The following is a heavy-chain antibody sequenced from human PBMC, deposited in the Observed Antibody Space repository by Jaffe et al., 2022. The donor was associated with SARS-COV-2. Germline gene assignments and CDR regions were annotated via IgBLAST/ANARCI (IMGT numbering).Heavy chain of an antibody. CDR1: GFTFSSYD. D-gene: IGHD6-19*01. CDR2: IGTAGDT. V-gene: IGHV3-13*01. J-gene: IGHJ3*02. CDR3: ARGNRLDSSGWEIGGGDAFDI. Sequence: EVQLVESGGGLVQPGGSLRLSCAASGFTFSSYDMHWVRQATGKGLEWVSAIGTAGDTYYPGSVKGRFTISRENAKNSLYLQMNSLRAGDTAVYYCARGNRLDSSGWEIGGGDAFDIWGQGTMVTVSS.